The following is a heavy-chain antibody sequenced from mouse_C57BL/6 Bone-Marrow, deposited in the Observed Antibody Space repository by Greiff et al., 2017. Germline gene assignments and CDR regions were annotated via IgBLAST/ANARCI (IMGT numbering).Heavy chain of an antibody. J-gene: IGHJ1*03. CDR3: ARWLTTIVARYFDV. Sequence: VQLKESGPVLVKPGASVKLSCKASGYTFTDYYMTWVKQSHGKSLEWIGSINPYIGGTSYNQTFKGKATLTVDKSSSTAYMELNSLTSEDSAVYCGARWLTTIVARYFDVWGTGTTVTVSS. CDR2: INPYIGGT. CDR1: GYTFTDYY. V-gene: IGHV1-19*01. D-gene: IGHD1-1*01.